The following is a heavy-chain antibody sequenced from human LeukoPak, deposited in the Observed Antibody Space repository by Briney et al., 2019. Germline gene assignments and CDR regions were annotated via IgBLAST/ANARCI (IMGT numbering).Heavy chain of an antibody. D-gene: IGHD2-15*01. CDR1: GGSISSDY. J-gene: IGHJ4*02. V-gene: IGHV4-59*01. CDR2: ISDSGSI. CDR3: ARYGGPNDYYFDY. Sequence: PSETLSLACSVSGGSISSDYWSWIRQPPGKGLEWIAYISDSGSINYNPSLKSRVTISVDTSKNQFSLKLSSVTAADTAVYYCARYGGPNDYYFDYWGQGTLVTVSS.